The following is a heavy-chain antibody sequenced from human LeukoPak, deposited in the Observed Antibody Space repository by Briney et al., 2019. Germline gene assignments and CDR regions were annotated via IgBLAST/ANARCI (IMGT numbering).Heavy chain of an antibody. Sequence: PGGSLRLSCAASGFTFSSYAMHWVRQAPGKGLEWVAVISYDGSNKYYADSVKGRFTISRDNSKNTLYLQMNSLRAEDMAVYYCARDSRVTTPYGMDVWGQGTTVTVSS. V-gene: IGHV3-30*04. D-gene: IGHD4-17*01. CDR3: ARDSRVTTPYGMDV. CDR2: ISYDGSNK. J-gene: IGHJ6*02. CDR1: GFTFSSYA.